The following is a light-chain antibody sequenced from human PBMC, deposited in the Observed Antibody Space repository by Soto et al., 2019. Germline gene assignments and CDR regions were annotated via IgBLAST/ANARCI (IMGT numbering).Light chain of an antibody. Sequence: QSVVTQPPSASGTPGQRVTIPCSGSNSNIGSNTVNWYQQVPGAAPKLLIYSNNQRPSGVPDRFSGSKSGTSASLAITGLQSEDEADYYCAGWDDSLNGVVFGGGTKLTVL. CDR1: NSNIGSNT. J-gene: IGLJ2*01. CDR2: SNN. CDR3: AGWDDSLNGVV. V-gene: IGLV1-44*01.